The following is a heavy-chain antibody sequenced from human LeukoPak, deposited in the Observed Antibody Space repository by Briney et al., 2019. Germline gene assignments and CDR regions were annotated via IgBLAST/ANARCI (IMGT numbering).Heavy chain of an antibody. CDR2: ISSSSSYI. D-gene: IGHD3-3*01. J-gene: IGHJ3*02. Sequence: PGGSLRLSCAASGFTFSSYSMNWVRQAPGKGLEWVSSISSSSSYIYYADSLKGRFTISRDNARNSMYLQMNSLRAEDTAVYYCARQGRGYDESFDIWGQGTMVTVSS. CDR1: GFTFSSYS. V-gene: IGHV3-21*01. CDR3: ARQGRGYDESFDI.